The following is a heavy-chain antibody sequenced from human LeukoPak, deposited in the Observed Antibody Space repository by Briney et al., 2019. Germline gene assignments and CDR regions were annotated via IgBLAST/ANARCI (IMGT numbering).Heavy chain of an antibody. J-gene: IGHJ4*02. CDR2: ISSSSSTI. V-gene: IGHV3-48*04. Sequence: GGSLRLSCAASGFTFSSYSMNWVRQAPGKGLEWVSYISSSSSTIYYADSVKGRFTISRDNAKNSLYLQMNSLRAEDTAVYYCARDRGITFGGVIVRPLGGFDYWGQGTLVTVSS. CDR1: GFTFSSYS. CDR3: ARDRGITFGGVIVRPLGGFDY. D-gene: IGHD3-16*02.